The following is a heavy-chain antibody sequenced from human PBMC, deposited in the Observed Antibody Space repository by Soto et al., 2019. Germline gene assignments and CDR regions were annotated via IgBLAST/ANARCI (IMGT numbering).Heavy chain of an antibody. CDR1: GFSFRTSGAG. Sequence: SGPTLVNPTQTLTLTCTFSGFSFRTSGAGVGWIRQPPGKALEWLALIYWNDDKRYSPSLKSRLTITRDTSKNQVVLTMTNKDPVDTGTYPGVRGSFPTWSDPGGKEILLTFP. V-gene: IGHV2-5*04. CDR2: IYWNDDK. D-gene: IGHD3-16*01. CDR3: VRGSFPTWSDP. J-gene: IGHJ5*02.